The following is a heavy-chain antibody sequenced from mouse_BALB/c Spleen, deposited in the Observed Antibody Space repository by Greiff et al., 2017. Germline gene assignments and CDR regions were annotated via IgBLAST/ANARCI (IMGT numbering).Heavy chain of an antibody. J-gene: IGHJ1*01. CDR2: IRNKANGYTT. CDR3: ARDRSRSHLPTGYFDV. Sequence: EVKLVESGGGLVQPGGSLRLSCATSGFTFTDYYMSWVRQPPGKALEWLGFIRNKANGYTTEYSASVKGRFTISRDNSQSILYLQMNTLRAEDSATYYCARDRSRSHLPTGYFDVWGAGTTVTVSS. V-gene: IGHV7-3*02. CDR1: GFTFTDYY. D-gene: IGHD2-14*01.